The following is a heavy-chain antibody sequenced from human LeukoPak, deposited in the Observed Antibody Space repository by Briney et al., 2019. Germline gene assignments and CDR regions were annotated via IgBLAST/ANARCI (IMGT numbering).Heavy chain of an antibody. CDR1: GFTFSTYT. CDR2: ISGTSSNI. CDR3: ARERSGYYMDV. V-gene: IGHV3-48*01. Sequence: GGSLRLSCAASGFTFSTYTMTWVRQAPGKGLEWVSYISGTSSNIYYADSVKGRFTISRDNARNSLYLQMNSLRAEDTAVYYCARERSGYYMDVWGKGTTVIVSS. J-gene: IGHJ6*03. D-gene: IGHD3-3*01.